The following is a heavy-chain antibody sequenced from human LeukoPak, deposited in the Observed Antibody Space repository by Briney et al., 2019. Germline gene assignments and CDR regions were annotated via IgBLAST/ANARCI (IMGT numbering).Heavy chain of an antibody. D-gene: IGHD6-13*01. CDR3: AKGGIALMNWFDP. V-gene: IGHV3-30-3*01. J-gene: IGHJ5*02. CDR2: ISYDGSNK. CDR1: GFTFSSYA. Sequence: GGSLRLSCAASGFTFSSYAMHWVRQAPGKGLEWVAVISYDGSNKYYADSVKGRFTISRDNAKNSLYLQMSSLRAEDTALYYCAKGGIALMNWFDPWGQGTLVTVSS.